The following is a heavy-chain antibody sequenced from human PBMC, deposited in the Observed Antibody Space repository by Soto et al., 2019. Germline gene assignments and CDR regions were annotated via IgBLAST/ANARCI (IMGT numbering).Heavy chain of an antibody. J-gene: IGHJ5*02. CDR2: INHSGST. V-gene: IGHV4-34*01. CDR1: GGSFSGYY. Sequence: QVQLQQWGAGLLKPSETLSLTCAVYGGSFSGYYWSWIRQPPGKGLEWIGEINHSGSTNYNPSLKSRVTISVDTSKHQFSLKLSSVPAADTAVYYCARGLWFDPWGQGTLVTVSS. CDR3: ARGLWFDP.